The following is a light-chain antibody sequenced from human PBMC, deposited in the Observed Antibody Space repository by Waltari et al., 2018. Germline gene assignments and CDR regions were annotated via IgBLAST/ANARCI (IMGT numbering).Light chain of an antibody. V-gene: IGKV4-1*01. CDR1: QSVLYSSNNKNY. J-gene: IGKJ4*01. Sequence: DIVMTQSPDSLAVSLAVRAILICKSSQSVLYSSNNKNYLAWYQQKPGQPPKLLIYWASTRESGVPDRFSGSGSGTDFTLTISSLQAEDVAVYYCQQYDSTPLTFGGGTKVEIK. CDR2: WAS. CDR3: QQYDSTPLT.